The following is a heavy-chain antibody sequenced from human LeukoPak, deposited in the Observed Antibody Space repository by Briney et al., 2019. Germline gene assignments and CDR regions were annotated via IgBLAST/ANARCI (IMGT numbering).Heavy chain of an antibody. Sequence: GGSLRLSCATSGFTFSSYNMNWVRQAPGKGLEWVSFISSSGKTIHYADSVKGRFTISRDNAKNSLYLQMDSLGDDDTAVYHCATGSYSSGVNYWGQGTLVTVSS. CDR3: ATGSYSSGVNY. V-gene: IGHV3-48*02. CDR2: ISSSGKTI. J-gene: IGHJ4*02. D-gene: IGHD6-19*01. CDR1: GFTFSSYN.